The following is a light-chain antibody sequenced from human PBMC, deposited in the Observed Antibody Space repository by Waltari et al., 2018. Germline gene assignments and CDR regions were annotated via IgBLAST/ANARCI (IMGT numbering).Light chain of an antibody. CDR2: RAS. CDR1: ESISIW. V-gene: IGKV1-5*03. Sequence: DIQMTQSPSTLSASVGEKVTITCRAKESISIWLAWYQHKPGTAPKLLIYRASTLERGVPSRFSGARSGTEFTLTISSLQPDDFATYYCQQYDSESYTFGQGTKLEIK. CDR3: QQYDSESYT. J-gene: IGKJ2*01.